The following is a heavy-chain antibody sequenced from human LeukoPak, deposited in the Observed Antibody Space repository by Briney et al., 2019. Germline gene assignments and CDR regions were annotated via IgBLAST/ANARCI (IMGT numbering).Heavy chain of an antibody. V-gene: IGHV1-69*05. CDR2: IIPIFGTA. Sequence: SVKVSCKASGGTFSSYAISWVRQAPGQGLEWMGRIIPIFGTANYAQKFQGRVTITTDESTSTAYMELSRLRSEDTAVYYCARDYGGNSGPSHAFDIWGQGTMVTVSS. D-gene: IGHD4-23*01. CDR1: GGTFSSYA. J-gene: IGHJ3*02. CDR3: ARDYGGNSGPSHAFDI.